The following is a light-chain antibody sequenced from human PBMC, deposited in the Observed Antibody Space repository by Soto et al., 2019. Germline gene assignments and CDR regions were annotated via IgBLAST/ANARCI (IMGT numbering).Light chain of an antibody. J-gene: IGKJ2*01. CDR1: EIVSSTS. Sequence: EIVLTQSPGTLSLSPGERATLSCRASEIVSSTSLAWYQQKPGQAPRLLIDGASSRATGIPDRFSGSGSGTDFTLTISRLEPKDFAVYYCQHFGSLPRTFGQGTKLEIK. V-gene: IGKV3-20*01. CDR3: QHFGSLPRT. CDR2: GAS.